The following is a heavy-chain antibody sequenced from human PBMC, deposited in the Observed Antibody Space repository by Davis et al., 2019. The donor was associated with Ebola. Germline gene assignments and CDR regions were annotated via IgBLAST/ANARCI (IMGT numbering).Heavy chain of an antibody. CDR3: SEQGFTGYNYFDS. V-gene: IGHV1-69*04. D-gene: IGHD5-24*01. CDR2: INPILGAA. CDR1: GYTFTSYG. J-gene: IGHJ4*02. Sequence: AASVKVSCKASGYTFTSYGISWVRQAPGQGLEWMGRINPILGAADYAPTFQGRVTITADKSTVTTYLKFSSLRSEDTAVYYCSEQGFTGYNYFDSWGQGTQVTVSS.